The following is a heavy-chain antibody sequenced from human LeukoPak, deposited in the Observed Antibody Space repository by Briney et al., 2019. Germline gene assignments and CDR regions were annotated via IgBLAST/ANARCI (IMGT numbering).Heavy chain of an antibody. Sequence: PSETLSLTCAVYGGSFSGYYWSWIRQPPGKGLEWIGEINHSGSTNYNPSLKSRVTISVDTSKNQFSLKLSSVTAADTAVYYCARRRYSPVEWWGHCYFDYWGQGTLVTVSS. CDR2: INHSGST. D-gene: IGHD2-15*01. CDR3: ARRRYSPVEWWGHCYFDY. V-gene: IGHV4-34*01. CDR1: GGSFSGYY. J-gene: IGHJ4*02.